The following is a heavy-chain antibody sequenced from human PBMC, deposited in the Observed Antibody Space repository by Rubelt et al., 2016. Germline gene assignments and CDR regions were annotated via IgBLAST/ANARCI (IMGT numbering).Heavy chain of an antibody. J-gene: IGHJ4*02. Sequence: QVQLQESGPGLVKPSETLSLTCTVSGYSISSGYYWGWIRQPPGKGLEWIGSSYYSGSTSSNPSRKSRVTISVDTSKNQFSLKLSSVTAADTAVYYCASRPYYDFWSGYFWGQGTLVTVSS. V-gene: IGHV4-38-2*02. D-gene: IGHD3-3*01. CDR2: SYYSGST. CDR3: ASRPYYDFWSGYF. CDR1: GYSISSGYY.